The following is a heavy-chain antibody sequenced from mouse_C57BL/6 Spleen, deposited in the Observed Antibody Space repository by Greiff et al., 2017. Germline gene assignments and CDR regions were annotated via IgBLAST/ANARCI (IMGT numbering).Heavy chain of an antibody. CDR1: GYTFTSYW. J-gene: IGHJ2*01. D-gene: IGHD2-13*01. Sequence: QVQLQQPGAELVKAGASVKLSCKASGYTFTSYWMHWVKQRPGQGLEWIGMIHPNSGSTNYNEKFKSKATLTVDKSSSTSYMQLSSLTSEDSAVYDCARVTEASDYWGQGTTLTVSS. CDR2: IHPNSGST. CDR3: ARVTEASDY. V-gene: IGHV1-64*01.